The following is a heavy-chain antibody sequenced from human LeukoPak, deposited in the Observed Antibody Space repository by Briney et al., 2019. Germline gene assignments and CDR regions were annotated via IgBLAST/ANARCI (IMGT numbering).Heavy chain of an antibody. CDR2: IYYSGST. CDR1: GGSISSYY. V-gene: IGHV4-59*08. J-gene: IGHJ6*03. CDR3: ARAGSYYYYYYMNV. Sequence: SETLSLTCTVSGGSISSYYWSWIRQPPGKGLEWIGYIYYSGSTNYNPSLKSRVTISVDTSKNQFSLKLSSVTAADTAVYYCARAGSYYYYYYMNVWGKGTTVTVSS. D-gene: IGHD1-26*01.